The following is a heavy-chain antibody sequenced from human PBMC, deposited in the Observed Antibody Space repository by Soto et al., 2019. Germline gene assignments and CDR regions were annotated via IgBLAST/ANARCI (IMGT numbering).Heavy chain of an antibody. CDR2: ISAYNGNT. Sequence: GASVKVSCKASGYTFTSYSISWVRQAPGQGLEWMGWISAYNGNTNYAQKLEGRVTMTTDTSTSTAYMELRRLRSDDTTVYYCARAYCSSTSCRARYYYYYYGMDVWGQGTTVTVSS. CDR1: GYTFTSYS. J-gene: IGHJ6*02. CDR3: ARAYCSSTSCRARYYYYYYGMDV. V-gene: IGHV1-18*04. D-gene: IGHD2-2*01.